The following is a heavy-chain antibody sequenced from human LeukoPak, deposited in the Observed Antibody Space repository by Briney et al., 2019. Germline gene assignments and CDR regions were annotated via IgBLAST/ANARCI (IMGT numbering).Heavy chain of an antibody. CDR3: ARAWDYGDYFDY. V-gene: IGHV4-59*13. CDR1: GGSISSYY. Sequence: PSETLSLTCTVSGGSISSYYWSWIRQPPGKGREWIGYIYYSGSTNYNPSLKSRVTISVDTSKNQFSLKLSSVTAADTAVYYCARAWDYGDYFDYWGQGTLVTVSS. D-gene: IGHD4-17*01. CDR2: IYYSGST. J-gene: IGHJ4*02.